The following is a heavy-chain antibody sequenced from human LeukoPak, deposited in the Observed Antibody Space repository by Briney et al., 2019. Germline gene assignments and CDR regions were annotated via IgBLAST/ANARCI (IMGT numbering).Heavy chain of an antibody. CDR2: INHSGST. CDR1: GGSMNNDY. Sequence: PSETLSLTCTVSGGSMNNDYWTWIRQPPGKGLEWIGEINHSGSTNYNPSLKSRVTISVDTSKNQFSLKLSSVTAADTAVYYCARGGYSSGWYLGGYFDYWGQGTLVTVSS. J-gene: IGHJ4*02. V-gene: IGHV4-34*01. CDR3: ARGGYSSGWYLGGYFDY. D-gene: IGHD6-19*01.